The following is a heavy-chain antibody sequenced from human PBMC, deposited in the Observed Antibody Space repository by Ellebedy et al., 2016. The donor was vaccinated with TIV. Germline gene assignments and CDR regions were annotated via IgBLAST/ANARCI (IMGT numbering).Heavy chain of an antibody. Sequence: SVKVSCXTSGGSFSTYVIVWVRQAPGQGLEWMGVSIPIFGTTNYAQKFQGRVRITADESTRTVYMELTSLRSDDTAFYYCMRGRLMETGGSQLHDHWGQGTLVTVSS. CDR1: GGSFSTYV. J-gene: IGHJ4*02. CDR2: SIPIFGTT. D-gene: IGHD1-1*01. V-gene: IGHV1-69*13. CDR3: MRGRLMETGGSQLHDH.